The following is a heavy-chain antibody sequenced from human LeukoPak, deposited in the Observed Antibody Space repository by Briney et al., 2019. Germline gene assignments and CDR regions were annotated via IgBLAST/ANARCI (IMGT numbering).Heavy chain of an antibody. V-gene: IGHV3-23*01. CDR3: ARGGFCTGGSCYNY. CDR2: ISGSGDNT. J-gene: IGHJ4*02. D-gene: IGHD2-15*01. CDR1: GFSFSSHD. Sequence: GGSLRLSCAASGFSFSSHDMTWVRLAPGRGLEYVAAISGSGDNTYYADSVKGRFTISRHTSKNTLYLQMNSLRTEDTAVYYCARGGFCTGGSCYNYWGQGTLVTVSS.